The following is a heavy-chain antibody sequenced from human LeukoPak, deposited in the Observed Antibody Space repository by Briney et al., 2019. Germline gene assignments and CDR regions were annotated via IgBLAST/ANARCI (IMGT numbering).Heavy chain of an antibody. V-gene: IGHV1-2*02. CDR1: GYTFTGYY. CDR3: AREKGNYGDYYYGMDV. D-gene: IGHD4-17*01. Sequence: ASVKVSCKGSGYTFTGYYMHWVRQAPGQGLEWMGWINPNSGGTNYAQKFQGRVTMTRDTSISTAYMELSRLRSDDTAVYYCAREKGNYGDYYYGMDVWGQGTTVTVSS. J-gene: IGHJ6*02. CDR2: INPNSGGT.